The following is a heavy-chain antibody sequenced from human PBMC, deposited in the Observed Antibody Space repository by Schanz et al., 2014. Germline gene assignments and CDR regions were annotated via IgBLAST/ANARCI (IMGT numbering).Heavy chain of an antibody. CDR1: GGTFSTYT. V-gene: IGHV1-69*08. D-gene: IGHD3-22*01. CDR3: AREVGLYDRGWFAP. J-gene: IGHJ5*02. CDR2: IIPVLNIA. Sequence: VQLVQSGPEVKKPGSSVKVSCKASGGTFSTYTISWMRQAPGQGLEWMGKIIPVLNIATYAQRFQGRVTITADKSSDTAYMELSSLRSEDTAVYYCAREVGLYDRGWFAPWGQGTLVTVSS.